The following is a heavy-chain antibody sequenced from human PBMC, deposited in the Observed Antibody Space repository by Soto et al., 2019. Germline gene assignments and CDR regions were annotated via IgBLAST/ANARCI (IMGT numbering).Heavy chain of an antibody. CDR3: ARGLGTMVRGVMTYYYGMDV. Sequence: XGSLILSCAASGFTCSSYSMNWVRQAPGKGLDWVSSISSSSSYIYYADSVKGRFTISRDNAKNSLYLQMNSLRAEDTAVYYCARGLGTMVRGVMTYYYGMDVWGQGTTVTVSS. CDR1: GFTCSSYS. CDR2: ISSSSSYI. V-gene: IGHV3-21*01. D-gene: IGHD3-10*01. J-gene: IGHJ6*02.